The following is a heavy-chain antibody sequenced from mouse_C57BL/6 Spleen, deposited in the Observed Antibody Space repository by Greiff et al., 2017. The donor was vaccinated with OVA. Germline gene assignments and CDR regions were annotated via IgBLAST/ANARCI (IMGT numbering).Heavy chain of an antibody. D-gene: IGHD2-5*01. V-gene: IGHV1-66*01. CDR1: GYSFTSYY. CDR2: IYPGSGNT. J-gene: IGHJ2*01. Sequence: VQLQQSGPELVKPGASVKISCKASGYSFTSYYIHWVKQRPGQGLEWIGWIYPGSGNTKYNEKFKGKATLTADPSSSTAYMQLSSLTSEDSAVYYCARGGYSNFLDYWGQGTTLTVSS. CDR3: ARGGYSNFLDY.